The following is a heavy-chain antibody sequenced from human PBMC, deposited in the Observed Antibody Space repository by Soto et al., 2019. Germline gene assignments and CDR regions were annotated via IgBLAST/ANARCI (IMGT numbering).Heavy chain of an antibody. V-gene: IGHV4-34*01. CDR1: GGSFSGYY. CDR2: INHSGST. D-gene: IGHD4-4*01. CDR3: AIDYSNYFYMDV. J-gene: IGHJ6*03. Sequence: PSETLSLTCAVYGGSFSGYYWSWIRQPPGKGLEWIGEINHSGSTNYNPSLKSRVTISVDTSKNQFSLKLSSVTAADTAVYYCAIDYSNYFYMDVWGKGTTVTVS.